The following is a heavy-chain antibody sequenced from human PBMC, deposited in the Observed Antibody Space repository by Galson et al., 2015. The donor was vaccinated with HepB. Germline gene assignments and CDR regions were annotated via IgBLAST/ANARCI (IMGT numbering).Heavy chain of an antibody. CDR2: ISGSGGST. D-gene: IGHD3-22*01. Sequence: SLRLSCAASGFTFSSYAMSWVRQAPGKGLEWVSAISGSGGSTYYADSVKGRFTTSRDNSKNTLYLQMNSLRAEDTAVYYCAKAIWGMLVVVINTYHFDYWGQGTLVTVSS. V-gene: IGHV3-23*01. CDR3: AKAIWGMLVVVINTYHFDY. J-gene: IGHJ4*02. CDR1: GFTFSSYA.